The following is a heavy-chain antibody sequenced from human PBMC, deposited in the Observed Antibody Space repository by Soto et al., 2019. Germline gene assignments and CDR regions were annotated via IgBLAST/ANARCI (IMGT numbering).Heavy chain of an antibody. J-gene: IGHJ4*02. CDR1: GGSISSYY. CDR3: ARVGWTLPYYFDY. D-gene: IGHD6-19*01. CDR2: IYYSGST. V-gene: IGHV4-59*01. Sequence: PSETLSLTCTVSGGSISSYYWSWIRQPPGKGLEWIGYIYYSGSTNYNPSLKSRVTISVDTSKNQFSLKLSSVTAADTAVYYCARVGWTLPYYFDYWGQGTLVTVSS.